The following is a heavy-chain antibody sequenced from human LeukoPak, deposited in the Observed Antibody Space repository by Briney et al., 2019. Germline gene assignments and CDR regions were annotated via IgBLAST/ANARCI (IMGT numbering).Heavy chain of an antibody. V-gene: IGHV4-39*01. D-gene: IGHD6-6*01. CDR3: ATVAARPSADY. CDR2: IYYSGST. Sequence: PSETLSLTCTVSGGSISSSSYYWGWVRQPPGKGLEWIGSIYYSGSTYYNPSLKSRVTISVDTSKNQFSLMLSSVTAADTAVYYCATVAARPSADYWGQGTLVTVSS. CDR1: GGSISSSSYY. J-gene: IGHJ4*02.